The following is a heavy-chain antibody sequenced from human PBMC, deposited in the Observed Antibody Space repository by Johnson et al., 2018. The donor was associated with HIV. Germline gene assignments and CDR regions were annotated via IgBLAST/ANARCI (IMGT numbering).Heavy chain of an antibody. CDR3: AKVRSGYTEIDAFDI. J-gene: IGHJ3*02. CDR1: GFTFSNYA. Sequence: QMQLVESGGVVVQPGGSLRLSCAASGFTFSNYAMHWVRQAPGKGLEWVAVVPDDGNNKYYADSVTGRFTFSRDNSKNTLYLQMNSLRAEDTAVYFCAKVRSGYTEIDAFDIWGQGTMVTVSS. CDR2: VPDDGNNK. D-gene: IGHD3-22*01. V-gene: IGHV3-30*18.